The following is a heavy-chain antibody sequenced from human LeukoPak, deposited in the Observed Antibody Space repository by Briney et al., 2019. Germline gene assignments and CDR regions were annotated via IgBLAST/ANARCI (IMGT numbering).Heavy chain of an antibody. D-gene: IGHD2-2*01. V-gene: IGHV1-18*01. J-gene: IGHJ6*02. CDR2: ISAYNGNT. CDR1: GYTFTSYG. CDR3: ARESIVVVPAATYYYYGMDV. Sequence: ASVKVSCKASGYTFTSYGISWVRQAPGQGLEWMGWISAYNGNTNYAQKLQGRVTMTTDTSTSTAYMELRSLRSDDTAVYYCARESIVVVPAATYYYYGMDVWGQGTTVTVSS.